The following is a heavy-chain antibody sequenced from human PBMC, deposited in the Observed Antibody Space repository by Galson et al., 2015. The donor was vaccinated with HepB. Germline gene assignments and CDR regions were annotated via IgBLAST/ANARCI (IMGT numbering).Heavy chain of an antibody. J-gene: IGHJ4*02. V-gene: IGHV4-34*01. CDR2: INHSGST. D-gene: IGHD3-3*01. Sequence: TLSLTCAVSGGSFSGYYWSWIRQPPGKGLEWIGEINHSGSTNYNPSLKSRVTISVDTTKNQFSLKLSSVTAADTAVYYCARVSPGYDFWSGYYTQYPYYFDYWGQGTLVTVSS. CDR1: GGSFSGYY. CDR3: ARVSPGYDFWSGYYTQYPYYFDY.